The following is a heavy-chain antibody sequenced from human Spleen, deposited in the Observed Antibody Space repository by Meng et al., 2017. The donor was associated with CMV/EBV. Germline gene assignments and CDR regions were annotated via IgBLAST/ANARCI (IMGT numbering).Heavy chain of an antibody. J-gene: IGHJ3*01. D-gene: IGHD3-3*01. CDR3: ARVVTTFGAGGTFDV. CDR2: INHSGGGT. Sequence: SETLSLTCAVYGGSFSEYYWSWIRQPPGKGLEWIGEINHSGGGTNYNPSLKSRVTISLDMSKNHFSLRLTSVTAAETAVYYCARVVTTFGAGGTFDVWGQGTLVTVSS. CDR1: GGSFSEYY. V-gene: IGHV4-34*01.